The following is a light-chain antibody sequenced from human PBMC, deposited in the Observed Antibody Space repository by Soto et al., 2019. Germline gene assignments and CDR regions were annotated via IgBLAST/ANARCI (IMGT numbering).Light chain of an antibody. CDR1: QSVSSIY. CDR2: GVS. V-gene: IGKV3-20*01. J-gene: IGKJ1*01. Sequence: PADRAELCGYASQSVSSIYVAWYQQKRGQAPRLLIYGVSSRATGIPDRFSGSGSGTDITLTISILEPEDFAVYYCEQYGSSPRTFGQGTKVDIK. CDR3: EQYGSSPRT.